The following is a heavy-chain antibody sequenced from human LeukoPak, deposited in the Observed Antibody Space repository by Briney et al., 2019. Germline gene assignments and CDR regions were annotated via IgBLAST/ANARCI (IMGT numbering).Heavy chain of an antibody. CDR2: ISTDASRS. D-gene: IGHD1-26*01. J-gene: IGHJ4*02. CDR3: TTWAGAHFDF. CDR1: GFTFSNYW. V-gene: IGHV3-74*01. Sequence: GGSLRLSCAASGFTFSNYWMYWVRQAPGKGLVWVSRISTDASRSSYADSVKGRFTISRDNAKNTLYLQMNSLRAEDAAVYFCTTWAGAHFDFWGQGTLVTVSS.